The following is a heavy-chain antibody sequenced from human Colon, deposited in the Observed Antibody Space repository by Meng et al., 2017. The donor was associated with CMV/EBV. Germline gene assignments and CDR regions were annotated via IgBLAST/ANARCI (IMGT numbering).Heavy chain of an antibody. D-gene: IGHD3-10*01. Sequence: LSCSASGFTFRSYGMHWVRQAPGKGLEWVAIIYYDGSNRYYADSVRGRFTISRDNSGNTLYLQMNSLRAEDTAAYYCVREESRFLDHWGQGTLVTVSS. CDR1: GFTFRSYG. CDR2: IYYDGSNR. V-gene: IGHV3-33*01. J-gene: IGHJ4*02. CDR3: VREESRFLDH.